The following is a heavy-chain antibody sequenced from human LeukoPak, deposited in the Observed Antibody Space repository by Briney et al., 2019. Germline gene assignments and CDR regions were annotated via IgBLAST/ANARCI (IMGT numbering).Heavy chain of an antibody. D-gene: IGHD3-3*01. V-gene: IGHV4-59*08. CDR2: IYYSGST. Sequence: PSETLSLTCTVSGGSISSYYWSWIRQPPGKGLEWIGYIYYSGSTNYNPSLKSRVTISVDTSKNQFSLKLSSVTAADTAVYYCATSYYDFWSGYMYYYYGMDVWGQGTTVTVSS. CDR3: ATSYYDFWSGYMYYYYGMDV. CDR1: GGSISSYY. J-gene: IGHJ6*02.